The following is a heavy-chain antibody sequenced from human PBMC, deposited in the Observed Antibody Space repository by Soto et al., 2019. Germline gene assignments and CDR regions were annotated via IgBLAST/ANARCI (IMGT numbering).Heavy chain of an antibody. CDR3: ARSEAYSSSPRDY. V-gene: IGHV5-51*01. CDR1: GYSFTSYW. J-gene: IGHJ4*02. CDR2: IYPGDSDT. D-gene: IGHD6-6*01. Sequence: PGESLKISCTGSGYSFTSYWIGWVRQMPGKGLEWMGIIYPGDSDTRYSPSFQGQVTISADKSISTAYLQWSSLKASDTAMYYCARSEAYSSSPRDYWGQGTLVTVSS.